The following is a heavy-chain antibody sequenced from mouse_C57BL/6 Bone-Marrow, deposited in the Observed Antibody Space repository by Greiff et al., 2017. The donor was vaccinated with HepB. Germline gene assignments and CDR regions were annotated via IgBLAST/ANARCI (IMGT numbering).Heavy chain of an antibody. CDR1: GFTFSSYG. D-gene: IGHD1-1*01. CDR2: ISSGGSYT. J-gene: IGHJ2*01. CDR3: ARQVLPYFDY. Sequence: EVQGVESGGDLVKPGGSLKLSCAASGFTFSSYGMSWVRQTPDKRLEWVATISSGGSYTYYPDSVKGRFTISSDNAKNTLYLQMSSLKSEDTAMYYCARQVLPYFDYWGQGTTLTVSS. V-gene: IGHV5-6*01.